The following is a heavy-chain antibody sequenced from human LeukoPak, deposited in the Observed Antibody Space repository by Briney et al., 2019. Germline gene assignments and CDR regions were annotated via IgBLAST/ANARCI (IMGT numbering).Heavy chain of an antibody. Sequence: GGSLRLSCAASGFTFSNYAMSWVRQAPGKGLDWVSAISGSGGSTYYADSVKGRFTISRDNSKNTLYLQMNSLRAEDTAVCYCAKDFTANYDFWSGYPHWGQGTLVTVSS. J-gene: IGHJ4*02. CDR3: AKDFTANYDFWSGYPH. CDR2: ISGSGGST. D-gene: IGHD3-3*01. CDR1: GFTFSNYA. V-gene: IGHV3-23*01.